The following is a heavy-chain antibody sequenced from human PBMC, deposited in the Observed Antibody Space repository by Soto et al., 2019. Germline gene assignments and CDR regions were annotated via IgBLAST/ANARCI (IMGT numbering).Heavy chain of an antibody. Sequence: EVQLVESGGGVVRPGGSLRLSCAASGFTFDDYGTSWVRQAPGKGLEWVSGINWNGGSTGYADSVKGRFTISRDNAKNSLYLQMNSLRAEDTALYYCARGKRWLQLPPSGGDYWGQGTLVTVSS. CDR3: ARGKRWLQLPPSGGDY. J-gene: IGHJ4*02. V-gene: IGHV3-20*04. CDR2: INWNGGST. CDR1: GFTFDDYG. D-gene: IGHD5-12*01.